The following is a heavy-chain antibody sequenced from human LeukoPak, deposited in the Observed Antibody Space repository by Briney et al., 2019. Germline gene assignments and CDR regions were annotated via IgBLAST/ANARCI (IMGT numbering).Heavy chain of an antibody. CDR3: ARGGDLAAHDAFDI. Sequence: SVKVSCKASGGTFSSYAISWVRQAPGQGLEWMGGIIPIFGTANYAQKFQGRVTITADESTSTAYMELSSLRSEDTAVYYCARGGDLAAHDAFDIWGQGTMVTVSS. D-gene: IGHD6-6*01. CDR1: GGTFSSYA. J-gene: IGHJ3*02. V-gene: IGHV1-69*13. CDR2: IIPIFGTA.